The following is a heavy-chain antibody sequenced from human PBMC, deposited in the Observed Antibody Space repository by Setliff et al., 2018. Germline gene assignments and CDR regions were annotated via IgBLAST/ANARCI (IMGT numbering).Heavy chain of an antibody. Sequence: ASVKVSCKASGYTFTGYYIHWVRQAPGQGLEWMGWISCYNGDTRYAQNLQGRVTVTTDTSTSTAYMELRSLRSDDTAVYYCARSPPNRGSGSGWYGDFWGQGTLVTVSS. J-gene: IGHJ4*02. CDR1: GYTFTGYY. CDR2: ISCYNGDT. D-gene: IGHD6-19*01. V-gene: IGHV1-18*04. CDR3: ARSPPNRGSGSGWYGDF.